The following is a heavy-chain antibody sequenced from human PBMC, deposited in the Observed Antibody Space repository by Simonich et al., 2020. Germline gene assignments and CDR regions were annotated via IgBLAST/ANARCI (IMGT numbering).Heavy chain of an antibody. CDR2: INHRGRT. CDR3: ARVGYSNYYYYGMDV. CDR1: GYSLSSGYY. V-gene: IGHV4-38-2*01. D-gene: IGHD6-13*01. Sequence: QVQLQESGPGLVKPSENLSLTCAVSGYSLSSGYYWGWIRQPPGKGLEWIGSINHRGRTYYNPSLKSRVTISVDTSKNQFSLKLSSGTAADTAVYYCARVGYSNYYYYGMDVWGQGTTVTVSS. J-gene: IGHJ6*02.